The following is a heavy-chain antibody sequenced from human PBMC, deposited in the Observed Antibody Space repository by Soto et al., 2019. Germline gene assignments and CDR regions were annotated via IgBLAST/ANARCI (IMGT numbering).Heavy chain of an antibody. CDR1: GYTFSRYQ. V-gene: IGHV1-46*01. CDR3: ARHNGMDV. J-gene: IGHJ6*02. CDR2: VNPSGGRT. Sequence: QVQLVQSGAEVKKPGASVKVSCKASGYTFSRYQMHWVRQAPGQGLEWMGIVNPSGGRTSYAQKFLGRVTMTSDTSTSTVYMEVTSLTSEDTAVYYCARHNGMDVWGQGTTVTVSS. D-gene: IGHD2-21*01.